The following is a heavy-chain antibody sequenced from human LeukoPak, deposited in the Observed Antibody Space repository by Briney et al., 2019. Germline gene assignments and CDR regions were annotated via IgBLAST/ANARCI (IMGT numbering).Heavy chain of an antibody. D-gene: IGHD2-2*01. V-gene: IGHV3-74*01. J-gene: IGHJ6*02. CDR1: GFTFSSYW. CDR3: ASSPSWQSGMDV. Sequence: PGGSLRLSCAASGFTFSSYWVHWVRHAPGKGLVWVSRINSDGSSTSYADSVKGRFTISRDNAKNTLYLQMNSLRAEDTAVYYCASSPSWQSGMDVWGQGTTVTVSS. CDR2: INSDGSST.